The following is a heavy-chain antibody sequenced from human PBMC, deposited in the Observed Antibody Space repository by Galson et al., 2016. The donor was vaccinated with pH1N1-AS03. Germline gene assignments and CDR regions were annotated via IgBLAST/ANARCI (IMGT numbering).Heavy chain of an antibody. CDR3: ARQIKGGMDV. V-gene: IGHV6-1*01. Sequence: CAISWDSVSSHSVAWNWIRQSPSRGLEWLGRTYYRSKWFNEYPASVKSRITINSDTSKNQFSLQLNSVTPEDTALYFCARQIKGGMDVWGQGTTVTVSS. D-gene: IGHD5-24*01. J-gene: IGHJ6*02. CDR2: TYYRSKWFN. CDR1: WDSVSSHSVA.